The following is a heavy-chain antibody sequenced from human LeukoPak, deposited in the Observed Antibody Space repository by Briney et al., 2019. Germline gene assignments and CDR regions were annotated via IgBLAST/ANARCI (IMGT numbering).Heavy chain of an antibody. CDR2: ISSSSSTI. J-gene: IGHJ4*02. D-gene: IGHD3-10*01. Sequence: GGSLRLSCAASGFTFSSYSMNWVRQAPGKGPEWVSYISSSSSTIYYADSVKGRFTISRDNAKNSLYLQMNSLRAEDTAVYYCARAENAHYYGSGSYYRSFDYWGQGTLVTVSS. CDR1: GFTFSSYS. V-gene: IGHV3-48*04. CDR3: ARAENAHYYGSGSYYRSFDY.